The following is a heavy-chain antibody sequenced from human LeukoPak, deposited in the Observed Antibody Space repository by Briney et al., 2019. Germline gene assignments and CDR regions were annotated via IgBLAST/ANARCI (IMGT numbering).Heavy chain of an antibody. V-gene: IGHV4-30-2*01. J-gene: IGHJ4*02. D-gene: IGHD3-9*01. CDR3: ASGLRYFDWTFDY. Sequence: SQTLSLTCAVSGGSISSGDYSWSWIRQPPGKGLEWIGYIYHSGSTYYNPSLKSRVTISVDRSKNQFSLKLSSVTAADTAVYYCASGLRYFDWTFDYWGQGTLVTVSS. CDR2: IYHSGST. CDR1: GGSISSGDYS.